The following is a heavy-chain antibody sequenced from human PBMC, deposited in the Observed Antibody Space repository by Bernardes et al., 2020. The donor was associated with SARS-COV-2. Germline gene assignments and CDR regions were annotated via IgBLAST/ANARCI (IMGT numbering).Heavy chain of an antibody. J-gene: IGHJ4*02. CDR3: ARETGDRGERYFDY. CDR2: INPKTGGT. Sequence: ASVKVSCRASVYTFTDYYMHWVRQAPGPGLEWLGWINPKTGGTNYAQKFQGWVTLTRDTSMSTAYMEVSRLRSDDTAVYYCARETGDRGERYFDYWGQGTLVTVSS. D-gene: IGHD7-27*01. V-gene: IGHV1-2*04. CDR1: VYTFTDYY.